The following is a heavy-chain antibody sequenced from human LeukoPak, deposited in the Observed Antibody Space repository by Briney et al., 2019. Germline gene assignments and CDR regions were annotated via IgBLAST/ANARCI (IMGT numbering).Heavy chain of an antibody. CDR1: GDSMLGYY. Sequence: PSETLSLTCSVSGDSMLGYYWSWIRQPAGKGLEWIGRIYTSGSTNYNPSLKSRVTMSVDTSKNQFSLKLSSVTAADTAVYYCARDLEYYYGSGSYYFDYWGQGTLVTVSS. J-gene: IGHJ4*02. V-gene: IGHV4-4*07. D-gene: IGHD3-10*01. CDR3: ARDLEYYYGSGSYYFDY. CDR2: IYTSGST.